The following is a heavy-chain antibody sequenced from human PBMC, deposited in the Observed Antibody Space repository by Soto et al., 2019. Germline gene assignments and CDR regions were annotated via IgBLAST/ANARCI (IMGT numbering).Heavy chain of an antibody. Sequence: QVQLQQWGAGLLKPSETLSLTCAVYGGSFSGYYWSWIRQPPGKGLEWIGEINHSGSTNYNPSLKSRVTISVDTSKNQFSLKLSSVTAADTAVYYCARGRMGSSWYGDTSRLEYFQHWGQGTLVTVSS. J-gene: IGHJ1*01. CDR3: ARGRMGSSWYGDTSRLEYFQH. CDR2: INHSGST. V-gene: IGHV4-34*01. D-gene: IGHD6-13*01. CDR1: GGSFSGYY.